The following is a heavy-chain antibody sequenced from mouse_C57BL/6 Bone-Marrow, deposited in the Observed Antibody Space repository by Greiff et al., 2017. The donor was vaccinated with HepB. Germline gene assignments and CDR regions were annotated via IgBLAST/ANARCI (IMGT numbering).Heavy chain of an antibody. CDR1: GFTFSSYG. CDR3: ARRVYYYGSSYVYYAMDY. D-gene: IGHD1-1*01. CDR2: ISSGGSYT. Sequence: EVQVVESGGDLVKPGGSLKLSCAASGFTFSSYGMSWVRQTPDKRLEWVATISSGGSYTYYPDSVKGRFTISRDNAKNTLYLQMSSLKSEDTAMYYCARRVYYYGSSYVYYAMDYWGQGTSVTVSS. J-gene: IGHJ4*01. V-gene: IGHV5-6*01.